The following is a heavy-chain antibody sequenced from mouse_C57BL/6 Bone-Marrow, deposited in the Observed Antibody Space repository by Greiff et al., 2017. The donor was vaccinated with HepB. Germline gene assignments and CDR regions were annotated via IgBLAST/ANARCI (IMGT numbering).Heavy chain of an antibody. J-gene: IGHJ2*01. CDR2: IDPENGDT. CDR3: TELGRFDY. V-gene: IGHV14-4*01. Sequence: EVQLQQSGAELVRPGDSVKLSCTASGFNIKDDYMHWVKQRPEQGLEWIGWIDPENGDTEYASKFQGKATITADTSSNTAYLQLSSLTSEDTAVYYCTELGRFDYWGQGPTLTFSS. CDR1: GFNIKDDY. D-gene: IGHD4-1*01.